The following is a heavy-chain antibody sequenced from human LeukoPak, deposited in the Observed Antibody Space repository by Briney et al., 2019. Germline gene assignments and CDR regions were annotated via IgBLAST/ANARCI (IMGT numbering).Heavy chain of an antibody. J-gene: IGHJ4*02. V-gene: IGHV1-69*05. CDR3: ARDNKNYFDY. Sequence: SVKVSCKASGGTFSSYAISWVRQAPGQGLEWMRGIIPIFGTGNYAQKFQGRVTITTDESTSTAYMELSNLRSEDTAVYYCARDNKNYFDYWGQGTLVTVSS. D-gene: IGHD1/OR15-1a*01. CDR1: GGTFSSYA. CDR2: IIPIFGTG.